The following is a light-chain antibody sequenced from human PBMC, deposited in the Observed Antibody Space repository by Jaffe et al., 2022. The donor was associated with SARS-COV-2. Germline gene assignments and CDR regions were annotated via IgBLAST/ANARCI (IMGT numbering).Light chain of an antibody. CDR2: DNT. V-gene: IGLV1-51*01. J-gene: IGLJ3*02. Sequence: QSVLTQPPSVSAAPGQKVTISCSGSSSNIGHNYVAWYQQLPGAAPKLLIYDNTERPSGIPDRFSGSKSGTSATLGITGLQTGDEADYYCGTWDNSLSAGVFGGGTKLTVL. CDR3: GTWDNSLSAGV. CDR1: SSNIGHNY.